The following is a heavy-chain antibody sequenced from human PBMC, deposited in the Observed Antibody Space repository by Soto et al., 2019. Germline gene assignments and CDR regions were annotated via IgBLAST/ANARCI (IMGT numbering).Heavy chain of an antibody. CDR1: GFTFDDYA. V-gene: IGHV3-9*01. CDR2: ISWNSGSI. Sequence: GGSLRLSCAASGFTFDDYAMHWVRQAPGKGLEWVSGISWNSGSIGYADSVKGRFTISRDNAKNSLYLQMNSLRAEDTALYYCAKAAWAHDAFDIWGQGTMVTVSS. CDR3: AKAAWAHDAFDI. D-gene: IGHD7-27*01. J-gene: IGHJ3*02.